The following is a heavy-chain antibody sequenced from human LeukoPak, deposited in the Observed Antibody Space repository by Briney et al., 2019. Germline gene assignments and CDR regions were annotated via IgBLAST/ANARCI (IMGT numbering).Heavy chain of an antibody. Sequence: GGSLRLSCAASGFNFSTNYMTWIRQAPGKGLECVSLIYGADAAYYAESVRGRFIISRDNLKNTLFLQMNSLRVEDTAVYYCVTSTGQQFIPYDYWGQGTHVTVSS. CDR2: IYGADAA. V-gene: IGHV3-66*02. CDR1: GFNFSTNY. CDR3: VTSTGQQFIPYDY. D-gene: IGHD6-13*01. J-gene: IGHJ4*02.